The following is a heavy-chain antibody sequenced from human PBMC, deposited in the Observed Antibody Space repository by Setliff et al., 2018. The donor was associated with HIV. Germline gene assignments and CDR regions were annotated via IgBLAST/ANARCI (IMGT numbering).Heavy chain of an antibody. J-gene: IGHJ6*03. Sequence: PSETLSLTCTVSGASISSSSHHWAWIRQPPGKGLEYIGNIYYTDSTHHNPSLESRVATSVDTSKNQFSLKLSSVTAADTAVYYCARIVRWELVATSTFFYYYMDVWGKGTTVTVSS. D-gene: IGHD1-26*01. CDR2: IYYTDST. V-gene: IGHV4-39*01. CDR1: GASISSSSHH. CDR3: ARIVRWELVATSTFFYYYMDV.